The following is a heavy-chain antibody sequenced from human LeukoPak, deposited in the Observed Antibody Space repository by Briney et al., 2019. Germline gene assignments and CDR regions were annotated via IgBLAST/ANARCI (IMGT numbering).Heavy chain of an antibody. CDR3: ARANDLIDY. Sequence: AGGSLRLSCVVSGFTFSSYEMNWVRQAPGKGLEWVSYINSGGSSTYYADSLKGRFTISRDNAKNSLYLQMNSLRAEDTAVYYCARANDLIDYWGQGTLVTVSS. V-gene: IGHV3-48*03. J-gene: IGHJ4*02. CDR1: GFTFSSYE. CDR2: INSGGSST.